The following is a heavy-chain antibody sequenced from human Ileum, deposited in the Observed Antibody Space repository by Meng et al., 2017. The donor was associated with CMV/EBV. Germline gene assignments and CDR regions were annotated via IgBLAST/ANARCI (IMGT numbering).Heavy chain of an antibody. J-gene: IGHJ4*02. Sequence: GEALKILCGVSGFTFNNFAMSWVRQAPGKRLEWVSASSDSGSSTSLADSVKGRFTISRDSSKNTLYLQMNSLTAEDTAIYYGTKSDCGGAGCKLIDHWGQGTLVTVSS. D-gene: IGHD2-21*01. CDR3: TKSDCGGAGCKLIDH. CDR2: SSDSGSST. CDR1: GFTFNNFA. V-gene: IGHV3-23*01.